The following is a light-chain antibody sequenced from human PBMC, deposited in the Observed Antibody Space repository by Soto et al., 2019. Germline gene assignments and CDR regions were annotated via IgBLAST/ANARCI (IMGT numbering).Light chain of an antibody. V-gene: IGKV1-39*01. CDR2: TAS. J-gene: IGKJ4*01. CDR1: QSITSF. CDR3: QQYYSIPLT. Sequence: DIQMTQSPSSLSASVGDRVTITCRASQSITSFLNWYQQKPGKAPNLLIYTASTLQSGVPSRFSGSGSGTDFTLTISSLQPEDFATYYCQQYYSIPLTFGGGTKVEI.